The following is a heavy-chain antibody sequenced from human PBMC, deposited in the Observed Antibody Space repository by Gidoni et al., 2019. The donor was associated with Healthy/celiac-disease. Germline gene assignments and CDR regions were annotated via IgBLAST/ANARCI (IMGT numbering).Heavy chain of an antibody. Sequence: QVQLVQSGAEVKKPGSSVKGPCKASGGTFSSYAISWVRQAPGQGLEWMGGISPIFGTANYAQKFQSRVTITADESTSTAYMELSSLRSEDTAVYYCARAPFGYSSSLPFDYWGQGTLVTVSS. V-gene: IGHV1-69*01. CDR2: ISPIFGTA. D-gene: IGHD6-6*01. CDR1: GGTFSSYA. CDR3: ARAPFGYSSSLPFDY. J-gene: IGHJ4*02.